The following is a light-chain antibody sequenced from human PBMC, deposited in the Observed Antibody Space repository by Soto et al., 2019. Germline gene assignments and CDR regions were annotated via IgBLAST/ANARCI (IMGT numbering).Light chain of an antibody. Sequence: EIVLTHSPGTLSLSPWEMATLSCRASQSINRNYLAWYQQKLGQAPRLLIFGASNRATDIPDRFSGSGSGTEFTLTISSLQSEDFAVYYCQQYNNWPPITFGQGTRLEI. CDR1: QSINRN. CDR3: QQYNNWPPIT. CDR2: GAS. J-gene: IGKJ5*01. V-gene: IGKV3D-15*01.